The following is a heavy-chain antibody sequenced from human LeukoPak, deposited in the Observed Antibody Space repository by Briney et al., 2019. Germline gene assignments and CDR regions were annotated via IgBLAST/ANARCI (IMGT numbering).Heavy chain of an antibody. CDR2: ISGYNGAT. J-gene: IGHJ4*02. V-gene: IGHV1-18*01. D-gene: IGHD3-3*01. Sequence: GASVTVSCKTSGYTFTSYGVSWVRQAPGQGLAWMGWISGYNGATRYPQTFQDRITMTTDTSASTVYMELKNLTSDDTAVYFCARDFSNFGDFWGQGTLITVSA. CDR3: ARDFSNFGDF. CDR1: GYTFTSYG.